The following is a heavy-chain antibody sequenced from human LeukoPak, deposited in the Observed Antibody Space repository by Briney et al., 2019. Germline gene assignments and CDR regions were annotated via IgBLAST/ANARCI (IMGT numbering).Heavy chain of an antibody. V-gene: IGHV1-24*01. Sequence: RASVRVSCKVSGYTLTELSMHWVRQAPGKGLEWMGGFDPEDGETIYAQKFQGRVTMTEDTSTDTAYMELSSLRSEDTAVYYCATGLRAVAGFRYFDLWGRGTLVTVSS. CDR1: GYTLTELS. J-gene: IGHJ2*01. CDR3: ATGLRAVAGFRYFDL. CDR2: FDPEDGET. D-gene: IGHD6-19*01.